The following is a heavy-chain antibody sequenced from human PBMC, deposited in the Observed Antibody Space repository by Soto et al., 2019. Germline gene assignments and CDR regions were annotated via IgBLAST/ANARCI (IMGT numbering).Heavy chain of an antibody. CDR1: GGSSSGDL. D-gene: IGHD2-8*01. Sequence: SEALSLTYAVYGGSSSGDLYSGIRQPPGKGLEWIGESTHGGSTNYNQSLKSRVTISIDTSKNQVSLKLSSVSAADTAVYYCGLMTGLGPNSSDHWGQGTLVTGST. CDR3: GLMTGLGPNSSDH. V-gene: IGHV4-34*01. J-gene: IGHJ5*02. CDR2: STHGGST.